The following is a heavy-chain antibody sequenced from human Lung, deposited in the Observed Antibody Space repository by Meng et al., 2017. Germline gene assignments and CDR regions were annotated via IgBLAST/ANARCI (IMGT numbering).Heavy chain of an antibody. J-gene: IGHJ4*02. CDR1: GDSVSSNSAA. D-gene: IGHD6-19*01. Sequence: QVHLQQSGPGLVKPSQTPSLPCAISGDSVSSNSAAWNVIRQSPSRGLEWLGRTYYRSKWYNGYAVSVRSRITINPGTSKNQFSLQLNSVTPEDTAVYYCAWSQQWLDSWGQGTLVTVSS. V-gene: IGHV6-1*01. CDR2: TYYRSKWYN. CDR3: AWSQQWLDS.